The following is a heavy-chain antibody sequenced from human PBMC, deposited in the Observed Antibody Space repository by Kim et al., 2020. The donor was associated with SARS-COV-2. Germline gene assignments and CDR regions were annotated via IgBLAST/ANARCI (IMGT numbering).Heavy chain of an antibody. CDR2: ISWDGGST. V-gene: IGHV3-43*01. Sequence: GGSLRLSCAASGFTFDDYTMHWVRQAPGKGLEWVSLISWDGGSTYYADSVKGRFTISRDNSKNSLYLQMNSLRTEDTALYYCAKVLAAYDSSCYDYDYWGQGTLVTVSS. D-gene: IGHD3-22*01. J-gene: IGHJ4*02. CDR1: GFTFDDYT. CDR3: AKVLAAYDSSCYDYDY.